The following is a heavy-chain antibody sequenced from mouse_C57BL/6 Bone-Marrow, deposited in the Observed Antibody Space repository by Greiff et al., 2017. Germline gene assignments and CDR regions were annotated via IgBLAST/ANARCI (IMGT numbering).Heavy chain of an antibody. Sequence: VQLQQPGAELVKPGASVKLSCKASGYTFTSYWMHWVKQRPGQVLEWIGMIHPNSGSTNYNEKFTSKATLTVNKPSHPAYMQLSSLTSEDAAVYDCARYPPNFFDYWGQGTTLTVSS. J-gene: IGHJ2*01. V-gene: IGHV1-64*01. CDR1: GYTFTSYW. CDR2: IHPNSGST. CDR3: ARYPPNFFDY.